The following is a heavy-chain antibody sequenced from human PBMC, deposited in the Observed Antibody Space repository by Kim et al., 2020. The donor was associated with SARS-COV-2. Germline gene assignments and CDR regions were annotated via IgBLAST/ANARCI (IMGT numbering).Heavy chain of an antibody. CDR2: ISGDGGST. CDR1: GFTFDDYA. CDR3: AKDMGGAKYYYYGMDV. J-gene: IGHJ6*02. Sequence: GGSLRLSCAASGFTFDDYAMHWVRQAPGKGLEWVSLISGDGGSTYYADSVKDRFTISRDNSKNSLYLQMNSLRTEDTALYYCAKDMGGAKYYYYGMDVWGQGTTVTVSS. V-gene: IGHV3-43*02. D-gene: IGHD3-16*01.